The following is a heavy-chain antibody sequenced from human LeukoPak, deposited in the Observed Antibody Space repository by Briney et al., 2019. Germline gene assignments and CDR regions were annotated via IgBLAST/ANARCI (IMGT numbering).Heavy chain of an antibody. D-gene: IGHD3-3*01. CDR2: IYYSGST. CDR3: ARVLRLDTIFGVMNYLAFCAFDI. CDR1: GGSFSGYY. J-gene: IGHJ3*02. V-gene: IGHV4-34*01. Sequence: PSETLSLTCAVYGGSFSGYYWSWIRQPPGKGLEWIGSIYYSGSTYYNPSLKSRVTISVDTSKNQFSLKLSSVTAADTAVYYCARVLRLDTIFGVMNYLAFCAFDIWGQGTMVTVSS.